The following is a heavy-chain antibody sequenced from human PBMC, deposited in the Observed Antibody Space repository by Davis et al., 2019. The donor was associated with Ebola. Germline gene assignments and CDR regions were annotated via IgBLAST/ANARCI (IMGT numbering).Heavy chain of an antibody. CDR1: GGTFSSYA. CDR3: ARPALYYYYYMDV. J-gene: IGHJ6*03. CDR2: INPNSGDT. Sequence: ASVKVSCKASGGTFSSYAISWVRQAPGQGLEWMGWINPNSGDTNYAQKFQGRVTMTRDTSISPAYMELRRLRSDDTAVYYCARPALYYYYYMDVWGKGTTVTVSS. D-gene: IGHD6-6*01. V-gene: IGHV1-2*02.